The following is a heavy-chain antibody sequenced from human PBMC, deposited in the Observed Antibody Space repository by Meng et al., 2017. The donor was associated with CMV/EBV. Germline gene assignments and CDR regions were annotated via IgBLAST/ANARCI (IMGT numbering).Heavy chain of an antibody. J-gene: IGHJ3*02. V-gene: IGHV3-7*03. CDR3: AFIVVVPAANAFDI. CDR1: GFTFSSCW. D-gene: IGHD2-2*01. CDR2: IKQDGSEK. Sequence: GGSLRLSCAASGFTFSSCWMSWVRQAPGKGLEWVANIKQDGSEKYYVDSVKGRFTISRDNAKNSLYLQMNSLRAEDTALYYCAFIVVVPAANAFDIWGQGTMVTVSS.